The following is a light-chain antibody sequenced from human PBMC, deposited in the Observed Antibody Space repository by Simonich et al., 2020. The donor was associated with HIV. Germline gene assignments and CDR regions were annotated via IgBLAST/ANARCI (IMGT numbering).Light chain of an antibody. Sequence: DIVMTQSPLSLPVTPGEPASISCMSSQGLRNSRGYNYLDWYLQKPGQSPQLLIYLGSNRASGVPDRFSGSGSGTDFTLKISRVEAEDVGVYYCMQALQTRTFGQGTRLDIK. CDR3: MQALQTRT. J-gene: IGKJ5*01. CDR2: LGS. V-gene: IGKV2-28*01. CDR1: QGLRNSRGYNY.